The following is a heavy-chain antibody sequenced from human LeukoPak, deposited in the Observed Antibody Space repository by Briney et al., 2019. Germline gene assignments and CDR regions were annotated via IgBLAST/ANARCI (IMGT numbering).Heavy chain of an antibody. Sequence: GGSLRLSCATSGFTFSTYWMYWVRQAPGKGLEWVANIKQDGSHKYYVDSVKGRFTISRDNAKNSLYLQMNSLRVEDTAVYYCVREEGYWGQGTLVTVSS. V-gene: IGHV3-7*01. J-gene: IGHJ4*02. CDR2: IKQDGSHK. CDR3: VREEGY. CDR1: GFTFSTYW.